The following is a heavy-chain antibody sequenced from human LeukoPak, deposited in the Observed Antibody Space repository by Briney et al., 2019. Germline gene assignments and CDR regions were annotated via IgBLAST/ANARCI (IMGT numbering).Heavy chain of an antibody. CDR2: IYYSGST. Sequence: SETLSLTCTVSGGSISSGDYYWSWIRQPPGKGLEWIGYIYYSGSTYYNPSLESRVTISVDTSKNQFSLKLSSVTAADTAVYYCVRDGRDSYGRKIDYWGQGTLVTVSS. D-gene: IGHD5-18*01. J-gene: IGHJ4*02. V-gene: IGHV4-30-4*08. CDR3: VRDGRDSYGRKIDY. CDR1: GGSISSGDYY.